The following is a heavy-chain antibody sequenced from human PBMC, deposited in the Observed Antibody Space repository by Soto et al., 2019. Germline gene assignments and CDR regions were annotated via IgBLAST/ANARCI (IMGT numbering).Heavy chain of an antibody. V-gene: IGHV2-5*02. CDR2: IYWDDDK. Sequence: QITLKESGPTLVKPTQTLTLTCTFSGFSLTGSGVGVGWIRQPPGKALEWLALIYWDDDKRYSPSLKSRLTINKDTSKNQVALTVSDMEPVDTATYYCARFLWSDTSLYYFHYWGQGTPVTVSS. J-gene: IGHJ4*02. D-gene: IGHD3-3*01. CDR3: ARFLWSDTSLYYFHY. CDR1: GFSLTGSGVG.